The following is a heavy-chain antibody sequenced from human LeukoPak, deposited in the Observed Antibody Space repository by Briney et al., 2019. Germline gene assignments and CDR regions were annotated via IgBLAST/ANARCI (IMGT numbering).Heavy chain of an antibody. Sequence: PSETLSLTCAVYGGSFSGYYWSWIRQPPGKGPEWIGEIKHSGSTNYNPSLKSRVTISVDTSKNQFSLKLSSVTAADTAVYYCARYPMASTSCFDYWGQGTLVTVSS. CDR3: ARYPMASTSCFDY. J-gene: IGHJ4*02. D-gene: IGHD2-2*01. V-gene: IGHV4-34*01. CDR2: IKHSGST. CDR1: GGSFSGYY.